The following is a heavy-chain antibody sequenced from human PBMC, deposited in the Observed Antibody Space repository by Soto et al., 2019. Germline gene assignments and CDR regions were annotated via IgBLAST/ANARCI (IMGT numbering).Heavy chain of an antibody. V-gene: IGHV1-18*01. CDR3: ARDRFHTMVRDQTGSYFDY. Sequence: QVQLVQSGAEVKKPGASVKVSCKASGYTFTSYGISWVRQAPGQGLEWMGWISAYNGNTNYAQKLQGRVTMTTDTVTSTAYMEMMSLRSDDTAVYYCARDRFHTMVRDQTGSYFDYWGQGTLVTVSS. D-gene: IGHD3-10*01. J-gene: IGHJ4*02. CDR1: GYTFTSYG. CDR2: ISAYNGNT.